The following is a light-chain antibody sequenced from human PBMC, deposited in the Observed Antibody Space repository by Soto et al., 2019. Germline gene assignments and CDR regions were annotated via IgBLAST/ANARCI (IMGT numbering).Light chain of an antibody. CDR3: QQYNNWLPIT. CDR2: GAS. V-gene: IGKV3-15*01. J-gene: IGKJ5*01. CDR1: QSVSSN. Sequence: EIVMTQSPATLSVSPGERATLSCRASQSVSSNLAWYQQKPGQAPRLLIYGASTRATGIPARFSGSGSGTEFTLTISSLQSEYLSVYYCQQYNNWLPITFCQGTRLEIK.